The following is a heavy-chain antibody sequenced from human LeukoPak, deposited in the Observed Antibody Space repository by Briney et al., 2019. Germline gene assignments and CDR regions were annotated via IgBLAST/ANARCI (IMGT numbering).Heavy chain of an antibody. J-gene: IGHJ4*02. CDR2: IYYSGST. V-gene: IGHV4-31*03. CDR1: GGSISSGGYY. Sequence: NPSETLSLTCTVSGGSISSGGYYWSWIRQHPGKGLEWIGYIYYSGSTYYNPSLKSRVTISVDTSKNQFSLKLSSVTAADTAVYYCARWWPTVTTSYFDYWGQGTLVTVSS. CDR3: ARWWPTVTTSYFDY. D-gene: IGHD4-17*01.